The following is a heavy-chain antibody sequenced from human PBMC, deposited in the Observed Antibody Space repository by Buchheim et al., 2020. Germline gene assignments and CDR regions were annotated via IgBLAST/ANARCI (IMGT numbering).Heavy chain of an antibody. CDR2: ISGSGGST. D-gene: IGHD3-3*01. CDR1: GFTFSSYA. CDR3: ARVYYDFWSGYYTPRYYYYGMDV. Sequence: EVQLLESGGGLVQPGGSLRLSCAASGFTFSSYAMSWVRQAPGKGLEWVSAISGSGGSTYYADSVKGRFTISRDNSKNTLYLQMISLRAEDTAVYYCARVYYDFWSGYYTPRYYYYGMDVWGQGTT. J-gene: IGHJ6*02. V-gene: IGHV3-23*01.